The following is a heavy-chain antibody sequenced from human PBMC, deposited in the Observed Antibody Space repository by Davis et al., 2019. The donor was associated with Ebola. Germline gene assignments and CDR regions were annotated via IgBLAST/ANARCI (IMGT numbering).Heavy chain of an antibody. V-gene: IGHV4-34*01. J-gene: IGHJ4*02. CDR2: INHSGST. CDR3: ARGYNWNYAFFDY. Sequence: MPGGSLRLSCAVYGGSFSGYYWSWIRQPPGKGLEWIGEINHSGSTNYNPSLKSRVTISVDTSKNQFSLKLSSVTAADTAVYYCARGYNWNYAFFDYWGQGTLVTVSS. CDR1: GGSFSGYY. D-gene: IGHD1-7*01.